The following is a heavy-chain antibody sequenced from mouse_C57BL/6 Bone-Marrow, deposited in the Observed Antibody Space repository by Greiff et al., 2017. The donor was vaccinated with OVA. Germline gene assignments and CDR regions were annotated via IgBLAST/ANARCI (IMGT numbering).Heavy chain of an antibody. CDR2: IDPENGDT. CDR1: GFNIKDDY. Sequence: VQLQQSGAELVRPGASVKLSCTASGFNIKDDYMHWVQQRPEQGLEWIGWIDPENGDTEYASKFQGKATITADTATNAAYLQLSSLTSEDTAVYCCTTGERSYAMDYWGQGTSVTVSS. CDR3: TTGERSYAMDY. J-gene: IGHJ4*01. V-gene: IGHV14-4*01.